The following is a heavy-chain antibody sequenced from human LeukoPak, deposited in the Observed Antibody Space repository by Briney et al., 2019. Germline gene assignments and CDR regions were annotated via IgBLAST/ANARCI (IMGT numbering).Heavy chain of an antibody. J-gene: IGHJ2*01. D-gene: IGHD2-15*01. CDR2: IYTSGSS. V-gene: IGHV4-4*07. CDR3: ARRVVAAPASGYFDL. CDR1: GGSISSYY. Sequence: SETLSLTCIVSGGSISSYYWTWIRQPAGKGLEWIGRIYTSGSSNYNPSLKSRVTMSLDTSKNQFSLNLSSVTAADTAVYYCARRVVAAPASGYFDLWGRGTLVTVSS.